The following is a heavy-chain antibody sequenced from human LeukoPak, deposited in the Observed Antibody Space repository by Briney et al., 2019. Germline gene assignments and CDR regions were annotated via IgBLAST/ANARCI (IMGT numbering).Heavy chain of an antibody. CDR3: AKRAKSGYDFWSGTSTEYFQH. J-gene: IGHJ1*01. CDR2: IKQDGSEK. Sequence: GGSLRLSCAASGFTFSNYWMNWVRQAPGKGLEWVANIKQDGSEKYYVDSVEGRFTISRDNAKNSLYLQMNSLRAEDTAVYYCAKRAKSGYDFWSGTSTEYFQHWGQGTLVTVSS. CDR1: GFTFSNYW. V-gene: IGHV3-7*03. D-gene: IGHD3-3*01.